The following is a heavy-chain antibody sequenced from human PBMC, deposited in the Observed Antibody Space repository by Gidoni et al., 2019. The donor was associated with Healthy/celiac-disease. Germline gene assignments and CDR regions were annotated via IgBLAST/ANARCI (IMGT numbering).Heavy chain of an antibody. D-gene: IGHD3-3*01. Sequence: QVQLVQSGAEVKKPGASVKVSCKASGYTFTGYYMNWVRQAPGQGLEWMGWINPNSGGTNYAQKFQGRVTMTRDTSISTAYMELSRLRSDDTAVYYCARGQNDFWSGYYQDYYYYYGMDVWGQGTTVTVSS. CDR1: GYTFTGYY. J-gene: IGHJ6*02. CDR3: ARGQNDFWSGYYQDYYYYYGMDV. V-gene: IGHV1-2*02. CDR2: INPNSGGT.